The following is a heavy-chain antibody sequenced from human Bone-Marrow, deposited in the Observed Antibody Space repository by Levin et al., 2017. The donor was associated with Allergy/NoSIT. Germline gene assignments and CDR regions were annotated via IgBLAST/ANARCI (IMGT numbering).Heavy chain of an antibody. CDR1: GFSFSSYW. CDR2: IKPDGTDT. D-gene: IGHD6-13*01. V-gene: IGHV3-7*01. Sequence: GGSLRLSCAASGFSFSSYWMSWVRQTPGKGLECVAMIKPDGTDTLYVDSVRGRFSISRDNAKKSLFLQMSGLRAEDTALYYCARGSSWDLGYWGQGTLVTVSS. CDR3: ARGSSWDLGY. J-gene: IGHJ4*02.